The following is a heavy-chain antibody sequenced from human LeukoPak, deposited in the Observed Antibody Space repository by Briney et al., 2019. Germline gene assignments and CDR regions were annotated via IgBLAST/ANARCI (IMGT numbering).Heavy chain of an antibody. CDR3: ARRGWGDSGPSWFDP. CDR1: GYSFTSYW. CDR2: IYPGDSDT. Sequence: ESLKISCKGSGYSFTSYWIGWVRQMPGKGLEWMGIIYPGDSDTRYSPSLQGQVTISADKSISTAYLQWSSLKASDTAMYYGARRGWGDSGPSWFDPWGQGTLVTVSS. D-gene: IGHD2-21*02. J-gene: IGHJ5*02. V-gene: IGHV5-51*01.